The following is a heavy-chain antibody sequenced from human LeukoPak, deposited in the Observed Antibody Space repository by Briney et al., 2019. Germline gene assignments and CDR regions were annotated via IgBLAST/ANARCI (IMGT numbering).Heavy chain of an antibody. CDR1: GYTFTGYY. Sequence: ASVKVSCKASGYTFTGYYMHWVRQAPGQGLEWMGWINPNSGGTNYAQKFQGRVTMTRDTSISTAYMELSRLRSDDTAVYYCARGDSYYGSGSYYPFDYWGQGTLVTVSS. CDR2: INPNSGGT. V-gene: IGHV1-2*02. D-gene: IGHD3-10*01. CDR3: ARGDSYYGSGSYYPFDY. J-gene: IGHJ4*02.